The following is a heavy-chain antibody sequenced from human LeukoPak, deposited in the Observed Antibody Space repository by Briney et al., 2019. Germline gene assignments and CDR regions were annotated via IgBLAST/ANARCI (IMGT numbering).Heavy chain of an antibody. CDR3: ATLVDIVAPRFDY. J-gene: IGHJ4*02. D-gene: IGHD5-12*01. V-gene: IGHV1-24*01. CDR2: FDPEDGET. Sequence: GASVKVSCKVSGYTLTELSMHWVRQAPGKGLEWMGGFDPEDGETIYAQKFQGRVTMTEDTSTDTAYMELSSLRSEDTAVYHCATLVDIVAPRFDYWGQGTLVTVSS. CDR1: GYTLTELS.